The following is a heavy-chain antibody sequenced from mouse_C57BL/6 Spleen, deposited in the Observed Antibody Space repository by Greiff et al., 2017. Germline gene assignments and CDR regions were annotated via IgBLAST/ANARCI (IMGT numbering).Heavy chain of an antibody. CDR2: ILPGSGST. CDR1: GYTFTGYW. CDR3: ARGGLRRYFGD. V-gene: IGHV1-9*01. J-gene: IGHJ2*01. Sequence: VQLQQSGAELMKPGASVKLSCKASGYTFTGYWIEWVKQRPGHGLEWIGEILPGSGSTNYNEKFKGKATLTADTSSNTAYMQLSSLTTEDSAICDGARGGLRRYFGDWGQGATGTVSS. D-gene: IGHD2-4*01.